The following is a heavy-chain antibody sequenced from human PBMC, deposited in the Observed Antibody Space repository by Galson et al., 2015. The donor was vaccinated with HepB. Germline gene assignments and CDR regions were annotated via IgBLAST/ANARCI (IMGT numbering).Heavy chain of an antibody. Sequence: SVKVSCKASGFTFTSSAMQWVRQARGQRLEWIGWIVVGSGNTNYAQKFQERVTITRDMSTSTAYMELSSLRSEDTAVYYCAAVWRYSSSWYYFDYWGRGTLVTVSS. J-gene: IGHJ4*02. V-gene: IGHV1-58*02. CDR2: IVVGSGNT. CDR1: GFTFTSSA. CDR3: AAVWRYSSSWYYFDY. D-gene: IGHD6-13*01.